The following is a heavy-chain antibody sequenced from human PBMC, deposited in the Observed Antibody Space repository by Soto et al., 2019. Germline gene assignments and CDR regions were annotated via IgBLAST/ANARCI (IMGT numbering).Heavy chain of an antibody. CDR3: ARGTYCGGDCIPGQISKGHFDL. CDR2: VSYDGSNK. CDR1: GVSFSDYS. Sequence: QVHLVESGGGVVQPGRSLRLSGAASGVSFSDYSRNWGRQAPGKGLEWVAVVSYDGSNKDYVGSVKGRFTISRDNPKTTVYLQMNGLRPEDTAEYYCARGTYCGGDCIPGQISKGHFDLWGRGTLVIVSS. V-gene: IGHV3-30*03. J-gene: IGHJ2*01. D-gene: IGHD2-21*02.